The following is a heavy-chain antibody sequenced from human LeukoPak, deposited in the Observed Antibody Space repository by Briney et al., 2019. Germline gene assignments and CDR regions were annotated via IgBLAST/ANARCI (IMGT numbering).Heavy chain of an antibody. Sequence: SVKVSCKASGGTFSSYTISWVRQAPGQGLEWMGRIIPILGIANYAQKFQGRVTITAGKSTSTAYMELSSLRSEGTAVYYCARPSTVTTNYYYYGMDVWGQGTTVTVSS. D-gene: IGHD4-17*01. CDR3: ARPSTVTTNYYYYGMDV. CDR2: IIPILGIA. V-gene: IGHV1-69*02. J-gene: IGHJ6*02. CDR1: GGTFSSYT.